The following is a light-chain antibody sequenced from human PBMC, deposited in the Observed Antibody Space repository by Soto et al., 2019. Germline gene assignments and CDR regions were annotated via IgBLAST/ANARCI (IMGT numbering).Light chain of an antibody. CDR1: QSISSW. CDR3: QQHNSYPMYT. Sequence: DIQTAQVPWRLCEPVVEIVTVTCRSSQSISSWLAWYQQKPGKAPKLLIYDASSLESRVPSRFSGSGSGTEFTLTISSLQPDDFATYYCQQHNSYPMYTFGQGTQLEIK. CDR2: DAS. J-gene: IGKJ2*01. V-gene: IGKV1-5*01.